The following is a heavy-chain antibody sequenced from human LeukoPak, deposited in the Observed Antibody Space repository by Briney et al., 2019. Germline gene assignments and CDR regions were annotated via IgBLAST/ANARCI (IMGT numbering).Heavy chain of an antibody. V-gene: IGHV1-18*01. CDR2: ISAYNGNT. CDR3: ARENNWNSEGPVSPIDY. Sequence: ASVKVSCKASGYTFTSYGISWVRQAPGQGHEWMGWISAYNGNTNYAQKLQGRVTMTTDTSTSTAYMELRSLRSDDTAVYYCARENNWNSEGPVSPIDYWGQGTLVTVSS. CDR1: GYTFTSYG. D-gene: IGHD1-7*01. J-gene: IGHJ4*02.